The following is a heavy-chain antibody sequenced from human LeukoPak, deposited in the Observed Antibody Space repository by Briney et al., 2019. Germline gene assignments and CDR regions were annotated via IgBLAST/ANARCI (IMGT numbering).Heavy chain of an antibody. CDR3: ATGLMGAAPLYYYGMDV. V-gene: IGHV1-24*01. J-gene: IGHJ6*02. CDR2: FDPEDGET. D-gene: IGHD1-26*01. CDR1: GYTLTELS. Sequence: ASVKVSCKVSGYTLTELSMHWVRQAPGKGLEWMGGFDPEDGETIYAQKFQGGVTMTEDTSTDTAYMELSSLRSEDTAVYYCATGLMGAAPLYYYGMDVWGQGTTVTVSS.